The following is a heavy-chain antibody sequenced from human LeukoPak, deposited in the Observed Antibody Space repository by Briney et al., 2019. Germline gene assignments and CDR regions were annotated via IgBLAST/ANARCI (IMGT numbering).Heavy chain of an antibody. CDR2: ISYDGSNK. CDR1: GFTFSSYG. J-gene: IGHJ5*02. V-gene: IGHV3-30*18. Sequence: GRSLRLSCAASGFTFSSYGMHWVRQAPGKGLEWVAVISYDGSNKYYADSVKGRFTISRDNSKNTLYLQMNSLRAEDAAVYYCAKGLSMESRLDLWGQGTLVTVSS. D-gene: IGHD1-1*01. CDR3: AKGLSMESRLDL.